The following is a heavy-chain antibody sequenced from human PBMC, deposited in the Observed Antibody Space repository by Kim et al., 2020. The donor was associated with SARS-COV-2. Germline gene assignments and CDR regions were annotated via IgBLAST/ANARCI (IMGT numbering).Heavy chain of an antibody. Sequence: GGSLRLSCAASGFTFSSYAMSWVRQAPGKGLEWVSAISGSFGSTYYADSVKGRFTISRDNSKNTLYLQMNSLRAEDTAVYYCAKDSFSSSWYYFDYWGQGTLVIVSS. J-gene: IGHJ4*02. CDR1: GFTFSSYA. CDR3: AKDSFSSSWYYFDY. V-gene: IGHV3-23*01. CDR2: ISGSFGST. D-gene: IGHD6-13*01.